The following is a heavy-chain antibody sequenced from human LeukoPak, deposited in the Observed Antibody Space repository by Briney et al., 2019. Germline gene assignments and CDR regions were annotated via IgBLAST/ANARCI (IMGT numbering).Heavy chain of an antibody. V-gene: IGHV4-34*01. CDR1: GGSFSGYY. CDR2: INHSGST. J-gene: IGHJ4*02. D-gene: IGHD3-3*01. Sequence: IPSETLSLTCAVYGGSFSGYYWSWIRQPPGKGLEWIGEINHSGSTNYNPSLKSRVTISVDTSKKQFSLKLSSVTAADTAVYYCARHRGVNNTLDYWGQGTLVTVSS. CDR3: ARHRGVNNTLDY.